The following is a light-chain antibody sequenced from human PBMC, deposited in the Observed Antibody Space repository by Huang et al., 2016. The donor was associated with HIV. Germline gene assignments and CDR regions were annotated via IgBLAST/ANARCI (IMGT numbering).Light chain of an antibody. Sequence: IQLTQSPSSLSASVGDRVTITCRASQDIISYLAWYQQKPGKAPKLLIYAASTLESWVPSRFSGSGSGTDFTLTINNLQPEDFATYYCLQLNTYPGTFGPGTNVDV. CDR2: AAS. J-gene: IGKJ3*01. CDR3: LQLNTYPGT. CDR1: QDIISY. V-gene: IGKV1-9*01.